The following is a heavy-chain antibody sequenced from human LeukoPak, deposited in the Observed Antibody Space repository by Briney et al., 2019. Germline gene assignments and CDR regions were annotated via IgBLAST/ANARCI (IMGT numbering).Heavy chain of an antibody. D-gene: IGHD2-15*01. CDR1: GGSFSGYY. Sequence: PSETLSLTCAVYGGSFSGYYWSWIRQPPGKGLEWIGEINHSGSTTYNPSLKSRVTISVDTSKNQFSLKLSSVTAADTAVYYCARGGIVVVVAATEYFDYWGQGTLVTVSS. CDR3: ARGGIVVVVAATEYFDY. V-gene: IGHV4-34*01. CDR2: INHSGST. J-gene: IGHJ4*02.